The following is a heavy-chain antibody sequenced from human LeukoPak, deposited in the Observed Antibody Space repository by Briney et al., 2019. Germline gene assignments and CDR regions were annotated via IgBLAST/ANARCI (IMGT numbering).Heavy chain of an antibody. Sequence: PGGSLRLSCAASGFSFSIYAMSWVRQAPGKGLEWVSAISGSGGSTYYADSVKGRFTISRDNSKNTLYLQINSLRDEDTAVYYCARGASSIAALNPFWYFDLWGRGTLVTVSS. CDR3: ARGASSIAALNPFWYFDL. CDR2: ISGSGGST. D-gene: IGHD6-6*01. V-gene: IGHV3-23*01. CDR1: GFSFSIYA. J-gene: IGHJ2*01.